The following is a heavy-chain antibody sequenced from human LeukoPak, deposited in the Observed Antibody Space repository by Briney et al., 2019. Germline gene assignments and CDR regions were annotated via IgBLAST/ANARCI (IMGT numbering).Heavy chain of an antibody. D-gene: IGHD5-24*01. CDR1: GYTFTSYA. V-gene: IGHV1-3*01. CDR2: INAGNGNT. CDR3: ASGPEAKGRRDGYNSGDY. Sequence: GASVKVSCKASGYTFTSYAMHWVRQAPGQRLEWMGWINAGNGNTKYSQKFQGRVTITADKSTSTAYMELSSLRSEDTAVYYCASGPEAKGRRDGYNSGDYWGQGTLVTVSS. J-gene: IGHJ4*02.